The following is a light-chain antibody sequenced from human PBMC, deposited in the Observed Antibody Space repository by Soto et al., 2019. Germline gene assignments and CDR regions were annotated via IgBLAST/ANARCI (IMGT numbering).Light chain of an antibody. Sequence: QSALTQPPSVSGAPGQRVTISCTGSTSNIGANFDVNWYQQLPGAAPKLLISVNTNRPSGVPDRFSGSKSGTSASLVITGLQAEDEADYYCQSYDTSLGGSRVFGGGTKVTVL. CDR3: QSYDTSLGGSRV. V-gene: IGLV1-40*01. CDR2: VNT. J-gene: IGLJ3*02. CDR1: TSNIGANFD.